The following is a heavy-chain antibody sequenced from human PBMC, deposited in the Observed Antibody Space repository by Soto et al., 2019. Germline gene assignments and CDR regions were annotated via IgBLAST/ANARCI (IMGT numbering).Heavy chain of an antibody. V-gene: IGHV4-39*01. Sequence: SETLSLTCTVSGGSISSSSYYWGWIRQPPGKGLEWIGSIYYSGSTYYNPSLKSRVTISVDTSKNQFSLKLSSVTAADTAVYYCACGGDPGADYWGQGTLVTVSS. J-gene: IGHJ4*02. D-gene: IGHD2-21*02. CDR3: ACGGDPGADY. CDR1: GGSISSSSYY. CDR2: IYYSGST.